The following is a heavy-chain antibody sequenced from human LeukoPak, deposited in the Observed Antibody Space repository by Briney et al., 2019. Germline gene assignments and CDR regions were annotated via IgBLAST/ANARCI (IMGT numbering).Heavy chain of an antibody. V-gene: IGHV4-59*01. CDR1: GGSINSYY. D-gene: IGHD2/OR15-2a*01. CDR2: IYYSGST. CDR3: ARELKVGNTGYYFDY. Sequence: PSETLSLTCTVSGGSINSYYWSWIRQPPGKGLEWIGYIYYSGSTNYNPSLKSRVTISVDTSKNQFSLKLNSVTAAGTAVYYCARELKVGNTGYYFDYWGQGTPVTVSS. J-gene: IGHJ4*02.